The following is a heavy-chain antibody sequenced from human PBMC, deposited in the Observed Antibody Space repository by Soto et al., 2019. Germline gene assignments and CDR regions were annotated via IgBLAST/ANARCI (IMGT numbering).Heavy chain of an antibody. CDR1: GGSVSTKSAA. CDR3: LNDISTAENASHI. Sequence: SQALSRTCASSGGSVSTKSAAWNWIRQSPSRGLEWLGRTYYRSKWYNDYAVSVKSRITINPDTSKNQFSLQLNSVTPEDTAVYYFLNDISTAENASHILRDATPVTV. D-gene: IGHD3-9*01. J-gene: IGHJ3*02. V-gene: IGHV6-1*01. CDR2: TYYRSKWYN.